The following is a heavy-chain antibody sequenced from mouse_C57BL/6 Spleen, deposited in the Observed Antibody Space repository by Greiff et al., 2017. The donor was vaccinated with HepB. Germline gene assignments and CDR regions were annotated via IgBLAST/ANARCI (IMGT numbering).Heavy chain of an antibody. CDR1: GYAFTNYL. V-gene: IGHV1-54*01. CDR2: INPGSGGT. J-gene: IGHJ2*01. CDR3: ARASNYLDC. Sequence: QVQLQQSGAELVRPGTSVKVSCKASGYAFTNYLIEWVKQRPGQGLEWIGVINPGSGGTNYNEKFKGKATLTADKSSSTTYMQLSSLTSEDSAVYFCARASNYLDCWGQSTTLTV.